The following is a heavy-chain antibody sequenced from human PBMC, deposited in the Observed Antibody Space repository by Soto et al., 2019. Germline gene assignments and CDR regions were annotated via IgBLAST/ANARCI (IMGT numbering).Heavy chain of an antibody. J-gene: IGHJ4*02. CDR1: GGSFSGYY. CDR3: ARVDDY. V-gene: IGHV4-34*01. Sequence: SETLSLTCAVYGGSFSGYYWSWIRQPPGKGLEWIGEINHRGSTKYNPSLKSRVTLSVDTSKNQFSLKLNSVTAADTAVYYCARVDDYWSQGTLVTVSS. CDR2: INHRGST.